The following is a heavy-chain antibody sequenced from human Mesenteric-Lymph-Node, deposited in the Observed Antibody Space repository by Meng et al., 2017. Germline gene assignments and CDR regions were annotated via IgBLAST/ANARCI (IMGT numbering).Heavy chain of an antibody. CDR3: ARFGYRDGLDV. Sequence: GESLKISCAASGFTFSAYPMHWVRQAPGKGLEWVAKIKDNGGEKYYVDSVKGRFTISRDNAENSLFLRMNSLRAEDTAVYYCARFGYRDGLDVWGQGTTVTVSS. CDR1: GFTFSAYP. CDR2: IKDNGGEK. D-gene: IGHD6-13*01. J-gene: IGHJ6*02. V-gene: IGHV3-7*01.